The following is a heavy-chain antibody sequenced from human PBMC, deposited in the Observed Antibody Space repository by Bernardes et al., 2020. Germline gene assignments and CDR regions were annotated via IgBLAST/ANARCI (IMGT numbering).Heavy chain of an antibody. Sequence: GGSLRLSCAASGFTFSDYYMHWVRQVPGKGLLWVSRMYRDGDATYADSVKGRFTISRDNAKNTLYLQMDSLRGEDTAVYYCVRGGDGYGNFDHWGQGTLVTDSS. J-gene: IGHJ4*02. D-gene: IGHD5-12*01. CDR2: MYRDGDA. CDR3: VRGGDGYGNFDH. CDR1: GFTFSDYY. V-gene: IGHV3-74*01.